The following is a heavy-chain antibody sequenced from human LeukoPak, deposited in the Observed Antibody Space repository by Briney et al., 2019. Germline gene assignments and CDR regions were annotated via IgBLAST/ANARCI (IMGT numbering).Heavy chain of an antibody. CDR3: ARGSYSSSWYKLWWFDP. Sequence: GASVKVSCKASGYTFTSYDINWVRQATGQGLEWMGWMNPNSGNTGYAQKFQGRVTITRNTSMSTAYMELSSLRSEDTAVYYCARGSYSSSWYKLWWFDPWGQGTLVTVSS. D-gene: IGHD6-13*01. CDR1: GYTFTSYD. CDR2: MNPNSGNT. J-gene: IGHJ5*02. V-gene: IGHV1-8*03.